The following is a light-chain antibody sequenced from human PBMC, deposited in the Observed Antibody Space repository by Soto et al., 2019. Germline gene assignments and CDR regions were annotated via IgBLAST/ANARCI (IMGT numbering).Light chain of an antibody. J-gene: IGKJ5*01. CDR2: WAS. CDR1: QSVLYSSNNKNY. Sequence: DIVMTQSPDSLAVSLGERATINCKSSQSVLYSSNNKNYLAWYQQKPGQPPKLLIYWASTRESGVPDRFSGSGSGTDFTLTSSSLQAEDVAVYYCQQDYSTTITFGQGTRLEIK. V-gene: IGKV4-1*01. CDR3: QQDYSTTIT.